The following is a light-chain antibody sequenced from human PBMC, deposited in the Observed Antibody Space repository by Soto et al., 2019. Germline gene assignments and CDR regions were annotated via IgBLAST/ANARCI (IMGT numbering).Light chain of an antibody. CDR2: DAS. V-gene: IGKV3-11*01. Sequence: EIVLTQSPATLSLSPGERATLSCRASRSVSSYLAWFQQKPGQAPRLLIYDASNRATGIPARFSGSGSGTDFTLTISSLEPEDFAVYYCQQRSNWRRTFGGGTKVEIK. CDR1: RSVSSY. CDR3: QQRSNWRRT. J-gene: IGKJ4*01.